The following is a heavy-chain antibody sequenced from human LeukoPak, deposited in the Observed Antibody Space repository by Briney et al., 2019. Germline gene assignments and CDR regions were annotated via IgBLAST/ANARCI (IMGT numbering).Heavy chain of an antibody. Sequence: SETLSLTCTVSDGSISSYYWSWIRQPPGKGLEWIGYIYYIGTTNYNPSLKSRVTMSVDTSKNQFSLKLSSVTAADTAVYYCARLNDGSGYAIDYWGPGTLVTVSS. CDR2: IYYIGTT. V-gene: IGHV4-59*08. D-gene: IGHD3-22*01. CDR3: ARLNDGSGYAIDY. J-gene: IGHJ4*02. CDR1: DGSISSYY.